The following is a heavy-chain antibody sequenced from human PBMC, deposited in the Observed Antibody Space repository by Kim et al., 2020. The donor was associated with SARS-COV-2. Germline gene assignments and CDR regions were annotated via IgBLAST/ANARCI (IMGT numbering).Heavy chain of an antibody. CDR3: ATYQRTAAPDY. Sequence: GESLRLSCAASGGTGSRDAMNWVRQAPGKGLEWVSTISFGGGSTYYVDSVRGRFTISRDNSKNTLYLQMNSLRAEDTAVYYCATYQRTAAPDYWGQGTLVTVSS. CDR2: ISFGGGST. J-gene: IGHJ4*02. CDR1: GGTGSRDA. D-gene: IGHD6-13*01. V-gene: IGHV3-23*01.